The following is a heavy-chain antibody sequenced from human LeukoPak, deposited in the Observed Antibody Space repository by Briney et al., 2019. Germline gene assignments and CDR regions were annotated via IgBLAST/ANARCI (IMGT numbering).Heavy chain of an antibody. CDR1: GFTFNVYN. CDR2: ISSSSIYI. D-gene: IGHD3-10*01. Sequence: GGSLRLSCAASGFTFNVYNMNWVRQAPGKGLEWVSSISSSSIYIYYADSVKGRFTISGDNANNSLYLQMNSLRAEDTAVYHCARDQRFGHFDSWGQGTLVTVSS. V-gene: IGHV3-21*01. CDR3: ARDQRFGHFDS. J-gene: IGHJ4*02.